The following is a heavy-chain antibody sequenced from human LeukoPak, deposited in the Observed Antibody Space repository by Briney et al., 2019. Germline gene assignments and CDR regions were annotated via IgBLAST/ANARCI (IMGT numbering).Heavy chain of an antibody. CDR1: GFTVSSNY. Sequence: PGGSLRLSCAAPGFTVSSNYMSWVRQAPGKGLEWVSVIYSGGSTYYADSVKGRFTISRDNSKNTLYLQMNSLGAEDTAVYSCAKDRWYYGSGSYVDAFDMWGQGTMVTVSS. V-gene: IGHV3-66*01. CDR3: AKDRWYYGSGSYVDAFDM. CDR2: IYSGGST. J-gene: IGHJ3*02. D-gene: IGHD3-10*01.